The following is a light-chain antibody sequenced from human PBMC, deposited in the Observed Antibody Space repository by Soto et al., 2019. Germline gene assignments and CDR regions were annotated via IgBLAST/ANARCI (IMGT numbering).Light chain of an antibody. J-gene: IGKJ4*01. CDR3: QQYDNLPLT. Sequence: DIQMTQSPSSLSASVGDRVTITCRASQSISTYVNWYQQKAGKAPQVLIYAASNLQTGVPSRFSGSGSGTDFTLTINSLQPGDFATYYCQQYDNLPLTFGGGTKVEIK. CDR2: AAS. CDR1: QSISTY. V-gene: IGKV1-39*01.